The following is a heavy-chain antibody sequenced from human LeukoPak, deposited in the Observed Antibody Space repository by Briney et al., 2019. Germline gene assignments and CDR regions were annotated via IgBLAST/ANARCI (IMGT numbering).Heavy chain of an antibody. V-gene: IGHV1-69*05. CDR2: VIPIFGTA. CDR3: ARGGLRGPFDY. CDR1: GGTFSSYA. D-gene: IGHD4-17*01. Sequence: SVKVSCKASGGTFSSYAISWARQAPGQGLEWMGRVIPIFGTANYAQKFQGRVTITTDESTSTAYMELSSLRSEDTAVYYCARGGLRGPFDYWGQGTLVTVSS. J-gene: IGHJ4*02.